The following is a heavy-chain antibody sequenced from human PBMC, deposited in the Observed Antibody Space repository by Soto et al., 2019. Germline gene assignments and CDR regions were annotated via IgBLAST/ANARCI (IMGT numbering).Heavy chain of an antibody. V-gene: IGHV6-1*01. J-gene: IGHJ3*02. Sequence: SQTLSLTCAISGDSVSSNSAAWNSIRQSPSRGLEWLGRTYYGSKWYNDYAVSVKSRITINPDTSKNQFSLQLNSVTPEDTAVYYCAREGIPYSSSYSLIPARAFDIWGQGTMVTVSS. CDR3: AREGIPYSSSYSLIPARAFDI. CDR2: TYYGSKWYN. D-gene: IGHD6-13*01. CDR1: GDSVSSNSAA.